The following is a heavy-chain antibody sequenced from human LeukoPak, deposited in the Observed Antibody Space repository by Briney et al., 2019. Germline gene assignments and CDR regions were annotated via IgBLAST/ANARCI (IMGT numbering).Heavy chain of an antibody. V-gene: IGHV1-46*01. CDR2: INPSGGST. CDR1: GYTFTSYY. D-gene: IGHD3-10*01. CDR3: ARAPYYYGSGSPNWFDP. J-gene: IGHJ5*02. Sequence: ASVKVSCKASGYTFTSYYMHWVRQAPGQGLEWMGIINPSGGSTSYAQKFQGRVTMTRNTSISTAYMELSSLRSEDTAVYYCARAPYYYGSGSPNWFDPWGQGTLVTVSS.